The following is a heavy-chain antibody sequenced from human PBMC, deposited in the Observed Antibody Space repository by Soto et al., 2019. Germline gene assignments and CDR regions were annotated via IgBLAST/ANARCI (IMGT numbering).Heavy chain of an antibody. CDR2: IYHSGST. D-gene: IGHD2-15*01. CDR1: GYSISTGFN. CDR3: ATLEKGNGGKGS. V-gene: IGHV4-38-2*01. J-gene: IGHJ4*02. Sequence: PSETLSLTCAVSGYSISTGFNWGWIRQPPGKGLEWIGSIYHSGSTKYSPSLRSRLTMSIDTSKNQFSLKLTSVTTADTAVYYCATLEKGNGGKGSWGQGTLVTVSS.